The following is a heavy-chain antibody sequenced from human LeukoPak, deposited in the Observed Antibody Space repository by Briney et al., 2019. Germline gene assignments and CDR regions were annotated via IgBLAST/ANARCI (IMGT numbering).Heavy chain of an antibody. Sequence: GESLKISCKGPGYRFTSYWIGWVRQMPGKGLEWMGIIYPGDSDTRYSPSFQGQVTISDGKSISTAYLQWSSLRASDTAMYYCYSIAARRFDYWGQGTLVTVSS. CDR1: GYRFTSYW. CDR2: IYPGDSDT. D-gene: IGHD6-6*01. V-gene: IGHV5-51*01. CDR3: YSIAARRFDY. J-gene: IGHJ4*02.